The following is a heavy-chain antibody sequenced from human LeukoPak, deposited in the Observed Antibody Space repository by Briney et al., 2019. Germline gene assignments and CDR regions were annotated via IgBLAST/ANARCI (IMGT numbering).Heavy chain of an antibody. J-gene: IGHJ4*02. CDR2: INPSGGST. CDR3: ARVGDFNYYYDSSGYLY. D-gene: IGHD3-22*01. V-gene: IGHV1-46*01. Sequence: ASVKVSCKASGYTFTSYYMHWVRQAPGQGLEWMGIINPSGGSTSYAQKFQGRVTMTRDTSTSTVYMELSSLRSEDTAVYYCARVGDFNYYYDSSGYLYWGQGTLVTVSS. CDR1: GYTFTSYY.